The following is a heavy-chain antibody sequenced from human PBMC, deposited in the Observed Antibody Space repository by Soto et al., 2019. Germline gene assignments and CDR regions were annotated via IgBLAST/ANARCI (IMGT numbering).Heavy chain of an antibody. J-gene: IGHJ4*02. CDR2: INSDGSII. D-gene: IGHD1-26*01. Sequence: LRLSCATSGFTFTNYWMHWVRQVPGKGLQWLSRINSDGSIIGYADSVKDRFTISRDNAKNTLYLQMDSLRAEDTAVFYCGRDRGGNYYGGFDYWGQGTLVTVS. V-gene: IGHV3-74*01. CDR3: GRDRGGNYYGGFDY. CDR1: GFTFTNYW.